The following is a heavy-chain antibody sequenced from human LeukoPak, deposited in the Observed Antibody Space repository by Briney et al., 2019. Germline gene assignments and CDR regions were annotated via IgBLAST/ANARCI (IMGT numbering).Heavy chain of an antibody. J-gene: IGHJ1*01. CDR2: ISYDGSNK. Sequence: GGSLRLSCAASGFTFSSYGMHWVRQAPGKGLEWVAVISYDGSNKYYADSVKGRFTIARDNAKNTLYLQMNSLRPEDTAVYYCARNDYLEDWGQGTLVTVPS. V-gene: IGHV3-30*03. CDR1: GFTFSSYG. CDR3: ARNDYLED.